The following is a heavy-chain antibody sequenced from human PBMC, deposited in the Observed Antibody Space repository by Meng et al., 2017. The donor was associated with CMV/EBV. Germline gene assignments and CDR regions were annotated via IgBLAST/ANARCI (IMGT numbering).Heavy chain of an antibody. V-gene: IGHV1-69*04. CDR2: IIPILGIA. D-gene: IGHD2-2*02. CDR3: ARDLVVVPAAIEGYLEYYYYYGMDV. Sequence: SVKVSCKASGGTFSSYTISWVRQAPGQGLEWMGRIIPILGIANYAQKFQGRVTITADKSTSTAYMELSSLRSEDTAVYYCARDLVVVPAAIEGYLEYYYYYGMDVWGQGTTVTVYS. J-gene: IGHJ6*02. CDR1: GGTFSSYT.